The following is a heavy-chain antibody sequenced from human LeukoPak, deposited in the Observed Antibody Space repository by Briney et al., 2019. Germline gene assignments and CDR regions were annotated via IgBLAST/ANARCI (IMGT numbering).Heavy chain of an antibody. CDR3: ARFTTRITMIVVPAFDI. Sequence: GSLRLSCAASGFTFSSYAMHWVRQPPGKGLEWIGSIYYSGSTYYNPSLKSRVTISVDTSKNQFSLKLSSVTAADTAVYYCARFTTRITMIVVPAFDIWGQGTMVTVSS. V-gene: IGHV4-39*01. J-gene: IGHJ3*02. CDR1: GFTFSSYAMH. D-gene: IGHD3-22*01. CDR2: IYYSGST.